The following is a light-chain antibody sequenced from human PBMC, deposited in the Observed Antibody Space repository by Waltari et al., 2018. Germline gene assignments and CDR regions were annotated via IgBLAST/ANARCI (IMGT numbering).Light chain of an antibody. CDR1: QSISSY. Sequence: DIQMTQSPSSLSASVGHRVTITCRARQSISSYLNWYQQKPGKAPKLLIYAASSLQSGVPSRFSGSGSGTDFTLTISSLQPEDFATYYCQQSYSTPWTFGQGTKVEIK. J-gene: IGKJ1*01. V-gene: IGKV1-39*01. CDR2: AAS. CDR3: QQSYSTPWT.